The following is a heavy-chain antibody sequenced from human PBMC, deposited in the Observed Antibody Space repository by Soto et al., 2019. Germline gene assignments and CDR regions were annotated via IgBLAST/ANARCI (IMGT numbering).Heavy chain of an antibody. CDR2: ISFDGNNK. CDR1: GFSFGTYA. CDR3: GRAID. V-gene: IGHV3-30-3*01. Sequence: QVQLVVSGGGVVQPGRSLRLSCAASGFSFGTYAMHWFRQAPGKGLEWVAVISFDGNNKYYADTVKGLFTISRDNSKNTVLLKMNSLRLEDTAVYYCGRAIDWGQGTLVTVSS. J-gene: IGHJ4*02. D-gene: IGHD2-21*01.